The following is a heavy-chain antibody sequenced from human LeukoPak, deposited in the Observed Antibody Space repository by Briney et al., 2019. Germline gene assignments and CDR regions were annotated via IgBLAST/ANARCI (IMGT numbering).Heavy chain of an antibody. V-gene: IGHV3-23*01. CDR2: ISASGGST. CDR3: AKLCSGGSCYWNY. D-gene: IGHD2-15*01. CDR1: GFTLSSYA. Sequence: GGSLRLSCSASGFTLSSYAMSWVRQAPGKGLEWVSGISASGGSTDYADSVKGRFTISRDNSKNTLYLQMNSLRAEDTAVYYCAKLCSGGSCYWNYWGQGTLVTVSS. J-gene: IGHJ4*02.